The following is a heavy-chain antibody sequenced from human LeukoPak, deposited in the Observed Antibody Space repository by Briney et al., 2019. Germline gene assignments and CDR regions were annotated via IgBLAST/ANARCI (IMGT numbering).Heavy chain of an antibody. CDR3: ARAPREGFSGSYHDY. D-gene: IGHD1-26*01. CDR1: GFTFSSYS. CDR2: ISSNGDNT. Sequence: GGSLRLSCAASGFTFSSYSMHWVRQAPGKGLEYVSAISSNGDNTYYANSVKGRFTISRDNSKNTLYLQMASLRGEDTAVYYCARAPREGFSGSYHDYWGQGALVTVSS. V-gene: IGHV3-64*01. J-gene: IGHJ4*02.